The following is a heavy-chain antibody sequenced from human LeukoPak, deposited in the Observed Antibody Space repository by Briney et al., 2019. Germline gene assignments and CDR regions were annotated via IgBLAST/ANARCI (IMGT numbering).Heavy chain of an antibody. D-gene: IGHD1-26*01. CDR1: GYTFTGYY. V-gene: IGHV1-2*02. Sequence: ASVKVSCKPSGYTFTGYYMLWVRQAPGPGLGWMGWINPNSGGTNYAQTFQGRVTMTRDTSITTAYMELRRLRSGDPAVYYCARGSPSNRGSVRRYYYYYIDVWGKRATVTVSS. CDR3: ARGSPSNRGSVRRYYYYYIDV. J-gene: IGHJ6*03. CDR2: INPNSGGT.